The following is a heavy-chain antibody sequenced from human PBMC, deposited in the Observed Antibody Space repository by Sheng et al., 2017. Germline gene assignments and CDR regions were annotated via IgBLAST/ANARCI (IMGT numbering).Heavy chain of an antibody. J-gene: IGHJ4*02. CDR2: IRYDGSNK. D-gene: IGHD3-3*01. CDR3: AKSSDFWSGYSY. Sequence: QVQLVESGGGVVQPGGSLRLSCAASGFTFSSYGMHWVRQAPGKGLEWVAFIRYDGSNKYYADSVKGRFTISRDNSKNTLYLQMNSLRAEDTAVYYCAKSSDFWSGYSYWGQGTLVTVSS. CDR1: GFTFSSYG. V-gene: IGHV3-30*02.